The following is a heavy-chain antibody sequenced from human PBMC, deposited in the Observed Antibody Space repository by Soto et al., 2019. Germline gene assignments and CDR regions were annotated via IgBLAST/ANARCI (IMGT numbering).Heavy chain of an antibody. V-gene: IGHV1-8*02. J-gene: IGHJ4*02. CDR2: INPNSSNT. D-gene: IGHD2-8*01. CDR3: ARDRCTNGVCYESGLFDY. Sequence: ASVKVSCKASGYTFTSYGISWVRQAPGQGLEWMGWINPNSSNTDYAQKFQGRVTMTRSTSTSTAYMELSSLRSGDTAVYYCARDRCTNGVCYESGLFDYWGQGTLVTVSS. CDR1: GYTFTSYG.